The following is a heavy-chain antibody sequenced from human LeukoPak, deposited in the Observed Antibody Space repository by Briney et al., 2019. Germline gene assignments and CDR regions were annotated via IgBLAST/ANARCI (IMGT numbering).Heavy chain of an antibody. CDR1: GFTFSSYA. D-gene: IGHD2-15*01. CDR2: ISSSSSYI. CDR3: ARSGVVVDALERGVANWFDP. J-gene: IGHJ5*02. Sequence: GGSLRLSCAASGFTFSSYAMNWVRQAPGKGLEWVSSISSSSSYIYYTDSVKGRFTISRDNAKNSLYLQMNSLRAEDTAVYYCARSGVVVDALERGVANWFDPWGQGTLVTVSS. V-gene: IGHV3-21*01.